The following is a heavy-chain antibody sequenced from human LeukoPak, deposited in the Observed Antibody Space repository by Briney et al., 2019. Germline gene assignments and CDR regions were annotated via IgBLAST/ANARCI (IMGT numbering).Heavy chain of an antibody. Sequence: GGSLRLSCAASGFTFSSYSMSWVRQAPGKGLEWVSAISDSGGSTYYADSVKGRFTISRDNSKNTLYLQMNSLRAEDTAVYYCANQGYYYDSSGSDYWGQGTLVTVSS. CDR2: ISDSGGST. J-gene: IGHJ4*02. V-gene: IGHV3-23*01. D-gene: IGHD3-22*01. CDR1: GFTFSSYS. CDR3: ANQGYYYDSSGSDY.